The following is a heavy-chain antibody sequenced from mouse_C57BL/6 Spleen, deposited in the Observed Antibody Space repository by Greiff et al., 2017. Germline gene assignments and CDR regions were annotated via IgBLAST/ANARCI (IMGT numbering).Heavy chain of an antibody. CDR2: ISDGGSYT. D-gene: IGHD2-5*01. CDR3: ASGPYCSNYEGGMDY. Sequence: EVQLMESGAGLVKPGASLKLSCAASGFTFTSYAMPWVRQTPEQSLEWIATISDGGSYTYYTDTFKGRFTIPRDNAKNNLYLPLSHLTSADTAMYYGASGPYCSNYEGGMDYWGQGTTVTVSS. J-gene: IGHJ4*01. CDR1: GFTFTSYA. V-gene: IGHV5-4*01.